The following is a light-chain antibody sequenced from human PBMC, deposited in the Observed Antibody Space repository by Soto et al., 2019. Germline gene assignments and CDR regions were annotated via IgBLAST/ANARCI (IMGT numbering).Light chain of an antibody. J-gene: IGLJ2*01. CDR1: SSDVGSFNL. CDR2: EAN. Sequence: QSVLTQPASVSGSPGQSITISCTGTSSDVGSFNLVSWCQQHPGQAPKLMIYEANNRPSWISNRFSGSKSGNTASLTISGLQAEDEADYYCCSYAGSYTFIFGGGTKLTVL. V-gene: IGLV2-23*01. CDR3: CSYAGSYTFI.